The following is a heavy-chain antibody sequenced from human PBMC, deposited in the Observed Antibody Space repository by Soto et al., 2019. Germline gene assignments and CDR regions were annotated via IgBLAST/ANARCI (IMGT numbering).Heavy chain of an antibody. CDR2: INHSGST. CDR3: ASRWKISELQSYWFDP. J-gene: IGHJ5*02. Sequence: PSETLSLTCAVYGGSFSGYYWSWIRQPPGKGLEWNGEINHSGSTNYNPSLKSRVTISVDTSKNQFSLKLSSVTAADTAVYYCASRWKISELQSYWFDPWGQGTLVTVSS. V-gene: IGHV4-34*01. CDR1: GGSFSGYY. D-gene: IGHD1-7*01.